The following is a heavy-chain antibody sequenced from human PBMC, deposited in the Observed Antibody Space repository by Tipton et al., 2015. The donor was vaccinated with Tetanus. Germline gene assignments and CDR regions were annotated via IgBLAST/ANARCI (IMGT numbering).Heavy chain of an antibody. D-gene: IGHD7-27*01. V-gene: IGHV5-51*01. Sequence: QLVQSGAELKKPGESLRISCKGSGYRFTSQWIGWVRQMPGKGLEWMGIIYPGDSDTTYSPSFQGQVTISADRSISTAYLQWSSLKASDTAVFFCARRLGPYTGDQIWHFDLWGRGTLVTVSS. CDR3: ARRLGPYTGDQIWHFDL. CDR1: GYRFTSQW. CDR2: IYPGDSDT. J-gene: IGHJ2*01.